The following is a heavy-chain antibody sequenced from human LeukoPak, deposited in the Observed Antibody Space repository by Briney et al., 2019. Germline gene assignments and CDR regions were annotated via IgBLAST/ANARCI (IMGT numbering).Heavy chain of an antibody. CDR2: IYYSGNV. CDR1: GFTSSSYA. D-gene: IGHD6-19*01. V-gene: IGHV4-59*08. Sequence: PGGSLRLSCAASGFTSSSYAMSWIRQPPGKGLEWIGYIYYSGNVNYNPSLESRVTISIDTSKDQFSLKLSSVTAADTAVYYCARRLSSGWYSFDYWGQGTLVTVSS. CDR3: ARRLSSGWYSFDY. J-gene: IGHJ4*02.